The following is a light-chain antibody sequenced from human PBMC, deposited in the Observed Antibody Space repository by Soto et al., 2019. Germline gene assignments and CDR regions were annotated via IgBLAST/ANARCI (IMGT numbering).Light chain of an antibody. CDR3: QSYDSSLSGYV. CDR1: SANIGAVYD. Sequence: QSVLTQPPSMSGAPGQRVTISCTGSSANIGAVYDVHWYQQLPGTAPKLLIYGNGYRPSGVPDRFSGSKSGTSASLAITGLQAEDEADYYCQSYDSSLSGYVFGTGTKVTVL. V-gene: IGLV1-40*01. CDR2: GNG. J-gene: IGLJ1*01.